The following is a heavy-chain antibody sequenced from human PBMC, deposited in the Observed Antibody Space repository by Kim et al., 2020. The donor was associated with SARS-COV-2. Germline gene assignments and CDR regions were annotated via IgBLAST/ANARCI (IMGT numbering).Heavy chain of an antibody. D-gene: IGHD2-15*01. J-gene: IGHJ6*02. V-gene: IGHV3-43*02. CDR2: ISGDGGST. CDR1: GFTFDDYA. CDR3: AKGPYCSGGSCYLQGNYYYYGMDV. Sequence: GGSLRLSCAASGFTFDDYAMHWVRQAPGKGLEWVSLISGDGGSTYYADSVKGRFTISRDNSKNSLYLQMNSLRTEDTALYYCAKGPYCSGGSCYLQGNYYYYGMDVWGQGTTVTVSS.